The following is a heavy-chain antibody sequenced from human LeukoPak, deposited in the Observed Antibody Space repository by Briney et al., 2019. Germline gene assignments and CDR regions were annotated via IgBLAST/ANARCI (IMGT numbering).Heavy chain of an antibody. D-gene: IGHD3-10*01. V-gene: IGHV4-34*01. CDR1: GGSFSGYY. J-gene: IGHJ4*02. Sequence: SETLSLTCAVYGGSFSGYYWSWIRQPPGKGLEWIGEINHSGSTNYNPSLKSRVTISVDTSKNQFSLKLSSVTAADTAVYYCARLARYYGSGRHTLDYWGQGTLVTVSS. CDR3: ARLARYYGSGRHTLDY. CDR2: INHSGST.